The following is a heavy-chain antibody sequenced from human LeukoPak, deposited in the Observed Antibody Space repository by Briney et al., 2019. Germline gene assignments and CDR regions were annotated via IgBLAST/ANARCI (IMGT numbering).Heavy chain of an antibody. J-gene: IGHJ3*02. V-gene: IGHV3-53*04. D-gene: IGHD3-22*01. CDR1: GFSVSRNY. CDR3: ARGHYSDRSPSYAFHM. CDR2: IYSGAST. Sequence: GRSLRLSCVASGFSVSRNYMTWIRQAPGKGVEWVSGIYSGASTQYADSVKGRFTIFRLNSNNTLYLHMSSLREDDTAVYYCARGHYSDRSPSYAFHMWGQGTMVTVSS.